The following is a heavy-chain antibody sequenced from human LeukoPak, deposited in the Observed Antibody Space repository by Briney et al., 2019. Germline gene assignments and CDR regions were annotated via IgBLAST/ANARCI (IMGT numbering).Heavy chain of an antibody. CDR1: GGSYSGYY. Sequence: SETLPLTCAVYGGSYSGYYWSWIRQPPGKGLEWIGEINHSGSANYNPSLKSRVTISVDTSKNQFSLKLSSVTAADTAVYYCARAPSAFDIWGQGTMVTVSS. J-gene: IGHJ3*02. CDR2: INHSGSA. V-gene: IGHV4-34*01. CDR3: ARAPSAFDI.